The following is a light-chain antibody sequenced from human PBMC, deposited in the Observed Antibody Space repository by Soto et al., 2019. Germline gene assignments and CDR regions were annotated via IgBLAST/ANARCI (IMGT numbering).Light chain of an antibody. CDR1: ENVRTF. V-gene: IGKV3D-15*01. CDR2: GAS. CDR3: QQSHNRPS. Sequence: PGERATLSCRASENVRTFVDWYQQKPGQAPRLLIYGASNRATGIPARFSGSGSGTDFTLTISSLQSEDSAVYYCQQSHNRPSFGPGTKVEIK. J-gene: IGKJ3*01.